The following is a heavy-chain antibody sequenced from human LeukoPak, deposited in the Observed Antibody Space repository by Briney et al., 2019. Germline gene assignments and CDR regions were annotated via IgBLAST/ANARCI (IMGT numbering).Heavy chain of an antibody. CDR3: ARDVEWLVGNDY. D-gene: IGHD6-19*01. CDR2: ISYDGRNK. V-gene: IGHV3-30*01. CDR1: GFPFSSYA. J-gene: IGHJ4*02. Sequence: PGRSLRLSCAASGFPFSSYAMHWVRQAPGKGLEGVAVISYDGRNKYYADSVKGRFTISRDNSKNTLYLQMNSLRPEDTAVYYCARDVEWLVGNDYWGQGTLVTVSS.